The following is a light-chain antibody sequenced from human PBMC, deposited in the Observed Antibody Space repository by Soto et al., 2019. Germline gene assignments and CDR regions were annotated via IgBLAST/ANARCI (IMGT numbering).Light chain of an antibody. J-gene: IGKJ4*01. Sequence: ESVLTQSPGTLSLSPGERATLSCRATQSVTNNYFAWYQQKPGQSPRLLIYGVSSRATDIPDRFSGSGSGTDFTLTISRLEPEDFVVYYCQHSSSSPLLTFGGGTKVEIK. V-gene: IGKV3-20*01. CDR1: QSVTNNY. CDR3: QHSSSSPLLT. CDR2: GVS.